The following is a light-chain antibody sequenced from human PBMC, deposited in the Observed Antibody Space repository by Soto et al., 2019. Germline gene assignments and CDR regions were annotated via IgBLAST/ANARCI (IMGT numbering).Light chain of an antibody. CDR2: GAS. CDR3: QQYGSSPRT. J-gene: IGKJ1*01. CDR1: QSVSNNY. Sequence: EVVLTQSPGTLSLSPGDRATLSCRSSQSVSNNYLAWFQQRPGQPPSLLIYGASTRATGIPERFSGSGSGTDFTLTITRLEPEDFAVYYCQQYGSSPRTFGQGTKVDNK. V-gene: IGKV3-20*01.